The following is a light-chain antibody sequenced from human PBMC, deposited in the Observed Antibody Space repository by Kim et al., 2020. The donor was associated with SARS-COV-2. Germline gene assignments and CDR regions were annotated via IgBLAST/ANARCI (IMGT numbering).Light chain of an antibody. CDR2: DVS. J-gene: IGKJ4*01. CDR1: QSLSNTY. Sequence: EIVLTQSPGTLSLSPGERATLSCRASQSLSNTYLAWYQQKPGQAPRLVIYDVSSRATGIPDRFSGRGSGTDFTLIISRLEPEDFAVYCCQQYGSPLTFGGGTKVDIK. V-gene: IGKV3-20*01. CDR3: QQYGSPLT.